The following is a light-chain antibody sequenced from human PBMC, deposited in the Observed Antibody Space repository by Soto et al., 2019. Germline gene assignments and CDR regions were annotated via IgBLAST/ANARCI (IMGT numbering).Light chain of an antibody. J-gene: IGLJ1*01. CDR2: EVS. V-gene: IGLV2-14*01. Sequence: QSVLTQPASVSGSPGQSITISCTGTSSDVGGYKFVSWYQQHPGKAPKLLIYEVSNRPSGVSDRFSASKSGNTAFLTISGLQTEDEADYYCSSCTSSTTLYVFGTGTKVTVL. CDR3: SSCTSSTTLYV. CDR1: SSDVGGYKF.